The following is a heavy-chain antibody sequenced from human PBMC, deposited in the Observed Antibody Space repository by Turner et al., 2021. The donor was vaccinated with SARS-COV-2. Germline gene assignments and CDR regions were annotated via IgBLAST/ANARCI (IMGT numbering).Heavy chain of an antibody. CDR2: ISPAGKKA. J-gene: IGHJ3*02. CDR3: ARRDDAFDI. CDR1: EFIFSDFS. V-gene: IGHV3-30*04. Sequence: QVELVESGGGVVQPGRSLRLSCAASEFIFSDFSMNWVRQAPGKWLEWVSAISPAGKKAYYADSVNGRFTISRDNSKNTVYLQMNSLRAEDTAVYYCARRDDAFDIWGQGTMLTVSS.